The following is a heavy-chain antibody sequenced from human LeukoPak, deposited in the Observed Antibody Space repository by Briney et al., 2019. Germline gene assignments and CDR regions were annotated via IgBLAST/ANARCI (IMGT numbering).Heavy chain of an antibody. CDR2: IYSGGST. D-gene: IGHD3-3*01. J-gene: IGHJ4*02. Sequence: EGSLRLSCAASGFTVSSNYMNWVRQAPGKGLEWVSVIYSGGSTYYADSVKGRFTISRDNSKNTLYLQMNSLRAEDTAVYYCARDQSGFLEWPFWGQGTLVTVSS. V-gene: IGHV3-66*02. CDR1: GFTVSSNY. CDR3: ARDQSGFLEWPF.